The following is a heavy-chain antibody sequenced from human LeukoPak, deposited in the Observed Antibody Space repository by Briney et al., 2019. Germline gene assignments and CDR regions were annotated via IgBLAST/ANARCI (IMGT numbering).Heavy chain of an antibody. CDR1: AGSISGYY. Sequence: SETLSLTCAVSAGSISGYYWSSIRQPAGKGLEWIGRIYTNWTTYYNPTLKSRVTISMDTSKNQFSLKLSSVTAADTAIYYCARVFWDWGQGTLVTVSS. CDR3: ARVFWD. J-gene: IGHJ4*02. CDR2: IYTNWTT. V-gene: IGHV4-59*10. D-gene: IGHD3-16*01.